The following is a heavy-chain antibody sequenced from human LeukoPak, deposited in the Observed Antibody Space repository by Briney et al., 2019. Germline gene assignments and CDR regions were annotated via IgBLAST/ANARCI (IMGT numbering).Heavy chain of an antibody. D-gene: IGHD5-12*01. J-gene: IGHJ4*02. CDR1: GFTFSTYG. Sequence: GGPLRLSCAASGFTFSTYGMSWVRQAPGKGLEWVSTISTTGDTTYYTDSVKGRFTISRDNSKNTVYLQMSGLRAEDTAVFYCAKRASGYYFDSWGQGTLVTVSS. V-gene: IGHV3-23*01. CDR2: ISTTGDTT. CDR3: AKRASGYYFDS.